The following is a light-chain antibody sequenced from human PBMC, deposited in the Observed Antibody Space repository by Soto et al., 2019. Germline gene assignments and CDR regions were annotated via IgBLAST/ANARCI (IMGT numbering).Light chain of an antibody. CDR3: QESHTSGT. Sequence: DIQMTQSPSSLSASVGDRVTITCRSSQSISKYLSWYQLKPGKAPSLLIYGASSLQSGVPSRFSGSGSGTDFTLTISGLLPEDFATYFCQESHTSGTFGQGTKLEI. CDR2: GAS. V-gene: IGKV1-39*01. CDR1: QSISKY. J-gene: IGKJ2*01.